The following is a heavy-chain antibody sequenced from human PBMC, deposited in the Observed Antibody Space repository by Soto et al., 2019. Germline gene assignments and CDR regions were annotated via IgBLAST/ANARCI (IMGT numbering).Heavy chain of an antibody. CDR3: DRDFKRYSSSPGPREY. J-gene: IGHJ4*02. D-gene: IGHD6-6*01. CDR1: GDSISSGDYY. V-gene: IGHV4-30-4*01. Sequence: QVQLQESGPGLVQPSQTLSLTCTVSGDSISSGDYYWSWVRQSPGKGLEWIGCIYYSGTTYYNPSLATRLTMPEDTSKNQFTVRLGAVTAPYTAMYFCDRDFKRYSSSPGPREYLGQGTLVTVSS. CDR2: IYYSGTT.